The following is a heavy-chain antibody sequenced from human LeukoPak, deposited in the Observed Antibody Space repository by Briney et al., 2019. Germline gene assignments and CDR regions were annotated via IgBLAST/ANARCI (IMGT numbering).Heavy chain of an antibody. D-gene: IGHD1-26*01. CDR1: GFTFISYA. CDR2: ISGSGGST. Sequence: GGSLRLSCAASGFTFISYAMNWVRQAPGKGLEWVSAISGSGGSTYYADSVKGRFTISRDNSKNTLYVQMNSLRAEDTAVYYCAKDPYSGSYFDFWGQGTLVTVSS. CDR3: AKDPYSGSYFDF. V-gene: IGHV3-23*01. J-gene: IGHJ4*02.